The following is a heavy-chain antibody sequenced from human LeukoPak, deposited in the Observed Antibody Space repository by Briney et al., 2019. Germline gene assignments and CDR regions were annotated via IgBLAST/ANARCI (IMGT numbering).Heavy chain of an antibody. CDR3: ARSPGTQWIQLWFDY. J-gene: IGHJ4*02. V-gene: IGHV1-69*13. CDR1: GGTFSSYA. CDR2: IIPIFGTA. D-gene: IGHD5-18*01. Sequence: ASVKVSCTASGGTFSSYAISWVRQAPGQGLEWMGGIIPIFGTANYAQKFQGRVTITADESTSTAYMELSSLRSEDTAVYYCARSPGTQWIQLWFDYWGQGTLVTVSS.